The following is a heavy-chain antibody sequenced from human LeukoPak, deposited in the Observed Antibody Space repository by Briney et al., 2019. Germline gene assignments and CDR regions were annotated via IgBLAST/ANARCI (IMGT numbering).Heavy chain of an antibody. V-gene: IGHV1-2*02. CDR1: GYTFTGYY. D-gene: IGHD1-26*01. CDR2: INPNSGGT. Sequence: GASVKVSCKASGYTFTGYYMHWVRQAPGQGLEWMGWINPNSGGTNYAQKFQGRVTMTRDTSISTACMELSRLRSDDTAVYYCARERATTSPYYYYGMDVWGQGTTVTVSS. J-gene: IGHJ6*02. CDR3: ARERATTSPYYYYGMDV.